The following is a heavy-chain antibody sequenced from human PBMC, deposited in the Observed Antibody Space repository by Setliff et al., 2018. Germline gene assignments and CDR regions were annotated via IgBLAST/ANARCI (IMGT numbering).Heavy chain of an antibody. D-gene: IGHD2-21*01. J-gene: IGHJ5*02. CDR3: ARRGERFFNWFDP. V-gene: IGHV5-51*01. CDR1: GYSFTSYW. CDR2: IYPGNADT. Sequence: GESLKISCKGSGYSFTSYWISWVRQMPGKGLEWMGTIYPGNADTRYSPSFQGQVAISTDTSINTAFLQWNHLKASDTAVYYCARRGERFFNWFDPWGQGTLVTVSS.